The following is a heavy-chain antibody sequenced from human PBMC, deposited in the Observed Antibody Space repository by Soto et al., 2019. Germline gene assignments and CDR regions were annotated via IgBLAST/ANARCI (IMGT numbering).Heavy chain of an antibody. D-gene: IGHD3-10*01. CDR3: VGGQYYFDD. V-gene: IGHV3-30*03. CDR2: ISYDGSDR. CDR1: GFPFTSYG. J-gene: IGHJ4*02. Sequence: QVQLVESGGGVVQPGRSLRLSCAASGFPFTSYGMHWVREGPDKGLEWVAIISYDGSDRYYADSVKGRFTISRDNSKNNLYLQMNSLRPEDTALDYCVGGQYYFDDRGQGTLVIVSS.